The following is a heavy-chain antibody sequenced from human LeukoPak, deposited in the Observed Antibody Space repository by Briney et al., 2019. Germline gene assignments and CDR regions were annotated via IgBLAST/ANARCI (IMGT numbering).Heavy chain of an antibody. V-gene: IGHV4-34*01. D-gene: IGHD3-10*01. Sequence: SETLSLTCAVYGGSFSGYYWSWIRQPPGKGLEWIGEINHSGSTNYNPSLKSRVTISVDTSKNQFSLKLSSVTAADTAVYYCARRYYYGSGSYSYSFDYWGQGTLVTVSS. CDR1: GGSFSGYY. CDR2: INHSGST. J-gene: IGHJ4*02. CDR3: ARRYYYGSGSYSYSFDY.